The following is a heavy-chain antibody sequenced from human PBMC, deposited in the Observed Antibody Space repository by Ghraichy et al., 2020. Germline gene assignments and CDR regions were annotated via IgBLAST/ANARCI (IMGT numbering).Heavy chain of an antibody. Sequence: SVKVSCKASGGTFSSYAISWVRQAPGQGLEWMGGIIPIFGTANYAQKFQGRVTIIADKSTSTAYMELSSLRSEDTAVYYCASFGEDKREVVAGYSWVYFDYWGQGTLVTVSS. V-gene: IGHV1-69*06. CDR1: GGTFSSYA. D-gene: IGHD2-15*01. CDR2: IIPIFGTA. CDR3: ASFGEDKREVVAGYSWVYFDY. J-gene: IGHJ4*02.